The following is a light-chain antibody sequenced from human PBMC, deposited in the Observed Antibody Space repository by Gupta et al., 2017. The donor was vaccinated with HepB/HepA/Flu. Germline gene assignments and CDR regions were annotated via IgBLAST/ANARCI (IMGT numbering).Light chain of an antibody. V-gene: IGLV3-1*01. CDR1: NLGDKF. CDR3: QAWDRTTVV. Sequence: SYQLTQSPSVSVSPGQTASITCSGDNLGDKFASWYQQKQGQSPVLVIYEDSKRPTGSPERFSGSNSGNTATLTISGTQVRDEADYYCQAWDRTTVVFGPGTKLTVL. CDR2: EDS. J-gene: IGLJ3*02.